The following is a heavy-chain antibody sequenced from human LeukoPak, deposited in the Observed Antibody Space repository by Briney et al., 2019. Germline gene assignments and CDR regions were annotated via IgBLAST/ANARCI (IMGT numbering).Heavy chain of an antibody. CDR2: ISGSAHKI. Sequence: GGSLRLSCAVAGFTFSSYAVSWVRQAPEKGLDWVSVISGSAHKIRYADSVKGRFTISRDNSENIVYLQMNNLRVEDTAVYYCAGRPTGYSSGYIHWGQGTLVTVSS. J-gene: IGHJ4*02. CDR3: AGRPTGYSSGYIH. D-gene: IGHD5-18*01. V-gene: IGHV3-23*01. CDR1: GFTFSSYA.